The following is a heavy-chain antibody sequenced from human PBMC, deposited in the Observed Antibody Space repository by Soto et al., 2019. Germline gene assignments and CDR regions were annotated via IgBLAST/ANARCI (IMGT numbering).Heavy chain of an antibody. CDR1: GGSISSGGYY. V-gene: IGHV4-31*03. J-gene: IGHJ3*02. D-gene: IGHD2-2*01. Sequence: QVQLQESGPGLVKPSQTLSLTCTVSGGSISSGGYYWSWIRQHPGKGLEWIGYIYYSGSTYYNPSLKRRVTISVDTSKNQSSRKRSSVTAADTAVYDCARTRERCVVGPQGGNDAFDIWGQGTMVTVSS. CDR2: IYYSGST. CDR3: ARTRERCVVGPQGGNDAFDI.